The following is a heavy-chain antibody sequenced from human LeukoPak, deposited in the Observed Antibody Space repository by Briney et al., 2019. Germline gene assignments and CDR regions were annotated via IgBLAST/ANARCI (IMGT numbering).Heavy chain of an antibody. CDR2: IYDSGST. D-gene: IGHD2-2*02. J-gene: IGHJ4*02. CDR3: ARAYTSWSFDY. V-gene: IGHV4-59*01. CDR1: GVSISSYY. Sequence: PSETLSLTCTVSGVSISSYYWSWIRQPPGKGLEWIGFIYDSGSTNYNLSLKSRVTISIDTSKNQFSLKLSSVTAADTAVYYCARAYTSWSFDYWGQGTLVTVSS.